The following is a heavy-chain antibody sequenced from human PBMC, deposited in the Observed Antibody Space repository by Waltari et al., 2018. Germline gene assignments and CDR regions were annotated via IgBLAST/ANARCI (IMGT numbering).Heavy chain of an antibody. CDR1: GFSFRSSA. Sequence: EVQLLESGGGLVQPGGSLRLFCGASGFSFRSSAMSWVRQAPGTGLEWVSDISGSGGSPYYADSVKGRFTISRDNSKDTLYLQMNSLRAEDTAIYYCAKRIDSSGFPRGALDVWGQGTTVTVSS. J-gene: IGHJ6*02. V-gene: IGHV3-23*01. D-gene: IGHD3-22*01. CDR3: AKRIDSSGFPRGALDV. CDR2: ISGSGGSP.